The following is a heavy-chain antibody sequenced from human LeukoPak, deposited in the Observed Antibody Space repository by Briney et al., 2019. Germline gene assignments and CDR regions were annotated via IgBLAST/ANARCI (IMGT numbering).Heavy chain of an antibody. J-gene: IGHJ4*02. CDR3: AGGIRGGNTAY. CDR2: IIPIFGTA. V-gene: IGHV1-69*13. Sequence: GASVKVSCKASGGTFSSYAISWVRQAPGQGLEWMGGIIPIFGTANYAQKFQGRVTITADESTSTAYMELSSLRSEDTAVYYCAGGIRGGNTAYWGQGTLVTVSS. D-gene: IGHD4-23*01. CDR1: GGTFSSYA.